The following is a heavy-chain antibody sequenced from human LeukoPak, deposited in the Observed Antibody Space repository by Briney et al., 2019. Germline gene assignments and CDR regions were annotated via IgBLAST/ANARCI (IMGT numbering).Heavy chain of an antibody. Sequence: GGSLRLSCAASGFTFSNYAMTWVRQAPGKGLEWVSVIGRTGDIFYADSVKGRFTISRDNSKNTLYLQMNSLRAEDTAVYYCARDRSKVRNWFDPWGQGTLVTVSS. V-gene: IGHV3-23*01. CDR3: ARDRSKVRNWFDP. J-gene: IGHJ5*02. CDR2: IGRTGDI. CDR1: GFTFSNYA. D-gene: IGHD3-10*01.